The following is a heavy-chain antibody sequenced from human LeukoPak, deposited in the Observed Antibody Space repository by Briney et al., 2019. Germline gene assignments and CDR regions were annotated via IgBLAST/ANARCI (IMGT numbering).Heavy chain of an antibody. CDR2: FDPEDGET. V-gene: IGHV1-24*01. J-gene: IGHJ6*03. D-gene: IGHD3-22*01. Sequence: ASVKVSCKVSGYTLTELSMHWVRQAPGKGLEWMGGFDPEDGETIYAQKFQGRVTITTDESTSTAYMELSSLRSEDTAVYYCARGASSGYFRPAYYYYMDVWGKGTSVIVSS. CDR1: GYTLTELS. CDR3: ARGASSGYFRPAYYYYMDV.